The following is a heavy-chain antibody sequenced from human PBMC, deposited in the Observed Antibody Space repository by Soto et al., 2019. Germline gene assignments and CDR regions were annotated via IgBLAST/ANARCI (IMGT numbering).Heavy chain of an antibody. CDR3: AGVTTGTTYYYGMDV. D-gene: IGHD1-1*01. CDR1: GGTFSSYA. CDR2: IIPIFVTA. V-gene: IGHV1-69*13. J-gene: IGHJ6*02. Sequence: SVKVSCKASGGTFSSYAISWVRQAPGQGLEWMGGIIPIFVTANYAQKFQGRVTITADESTSTAYMELISLRSEDTAVYYCAGVTTGTTYYYGMDVWGQGTTVTVSS.